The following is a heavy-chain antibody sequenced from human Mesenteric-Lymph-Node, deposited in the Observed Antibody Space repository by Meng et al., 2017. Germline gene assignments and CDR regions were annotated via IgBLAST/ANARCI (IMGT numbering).Heavy chain of an antibody. Sequence: QVHPQDSGPGLVKPSGTLALTCTVSGDSISTYYWSWIRQPAGKGLEWIGRIYSSGNTNYNPSLKSRVTMSVDTSKNQFSLKLNSVTAADTAVYYCARGRIVGAIRACFDYWGQGTLVTVSS. CDR3: ARGRIVGAIRACFDY. D-gene: IGHD1-26*01. CDR2: IYSSGNT. V-gene: IGHV4-4*07. J-gene: IGHJ4*02. CDR1: GDSISTYY.